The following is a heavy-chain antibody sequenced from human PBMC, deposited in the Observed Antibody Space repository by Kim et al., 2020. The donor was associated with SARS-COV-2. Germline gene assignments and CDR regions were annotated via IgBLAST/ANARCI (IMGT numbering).Heavy chain of an antibody. V-gene: IGHV1-69*13. J-gene: IGHJ4*02. CDR1: GGTFSSYA. D-gene: IGHD3-22*01. CDR3: ARGEAPTYYYDSSGSEPLLHPFDY. Sequence: SVKVSCKASGGTFSSYAISWVRQAPGQGLEWMGGIIPIFGTANYAQKFQGRVTITADESTSTAYMELSSLRSEDTAVYYCARGEAPTYYYDSSGSEPLLHPFDYWGQGTLVTVSS. CDR2: IIPIFGTA.